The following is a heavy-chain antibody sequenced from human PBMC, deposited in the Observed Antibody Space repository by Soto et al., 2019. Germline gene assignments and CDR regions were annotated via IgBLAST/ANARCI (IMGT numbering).Heavy chain of an antibody. CDR1: GFNFGFFG. CDR3: ARGNLSFDFDS. Sequence: QIQLVESGGDVVQPGRSLRLSCAASGFNFGFFGMHWVRQAPGKGLEWVAFISGDGINTHYSDSVRGRFTISRDYSKKTMYLQMVTLREDDTALYYCARGNLSFDFDSWGQGTLVTVSS. CDR2: ISGDGINT. V-gene: IGHV3-30*03. D-gene: IGHD3-10*01. J-gene: IGHJ4*02.